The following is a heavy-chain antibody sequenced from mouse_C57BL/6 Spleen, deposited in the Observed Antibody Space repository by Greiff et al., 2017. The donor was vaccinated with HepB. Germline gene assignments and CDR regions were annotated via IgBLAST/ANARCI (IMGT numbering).Heavy chain of an antibody. V-gene: IGHV1-64*01. CDR1: GYTFTSYW. J-gene: IGHJ4*01. Sequence: QVQLQQPGAELVKPGASVKLSCKASGYTFTSYWMHWVKQRPGQGLEWIGMIHPNSGSTNYNEKFKSKATLTVDKSSSTAYMQLSSLTSEDSAVYYCAKIYDGYVYAMDYWGQGTSVTVSS. CDR2: IHPNSGST. CDR3: AKIYDGYVYAMDY. D-gene: IGHD2-3*01.